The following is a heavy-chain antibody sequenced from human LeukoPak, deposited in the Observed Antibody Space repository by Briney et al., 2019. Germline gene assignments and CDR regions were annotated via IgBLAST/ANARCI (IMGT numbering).Heavy chain of an antibody. CDR1: GGSVSRNSDY. Sequence: PSETLSLTCTVSGGSVSRNSDYWGWIRQPPGKGLEWIGSIYYGGSTYYNPSLKSRVTISVDRSKNQFSLKLSSVTAADTAVYYCARDYSRNYYYMDVWGKGTTVTVSS. V-gene: IGHV4-39*07. D-gene: IGHD6-13*01. CDR2: IYYGGST. J-gene: IGHJ6*03. CDR3: ARDYSRNYYYMDV.